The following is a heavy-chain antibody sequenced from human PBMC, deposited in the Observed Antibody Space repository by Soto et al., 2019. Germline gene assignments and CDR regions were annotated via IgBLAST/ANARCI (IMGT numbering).Heavy chain of an antibody. CDR3: ARGYDFWSGYYSYWFDP. CDR1: GGSFSGYH. J-gene: IGHJ5*02. V-gene: IGHV4-34*01. Sequence: PSETLSLTCAVYGGSFSGYHWSWIRQPPGKGLEWIGEINHSGSTNYNPSLKSRVTISVDTSKNQFSLKLSSVTAADTAVYYCARGYDFWSGYYSYWFDPWGQGTLVTAPQ. CDR2: INHSGST. D-gene: IGHD3-3*01.